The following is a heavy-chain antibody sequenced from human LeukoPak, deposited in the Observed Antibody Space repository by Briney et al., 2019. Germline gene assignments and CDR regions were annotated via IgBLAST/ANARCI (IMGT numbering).Heavy chain of an antibody. D-gene: IGHD1-1*01. CDR3: TRGVPTGTDYFDY. CDR2: IKQDGSQT. J-gene: IGHJ4*02. V-gene: IGHV3-7*03. CDR1: GFTFNSYW. Sequence: GGSLRLSCAASGFTFNSYWMSWVRQVPGTGLEWVANIKQDGSQTYYVDSVRGRFIISRDNAKNSLYLQMNSLRDEDTAVYYCTRGVPTGTDYFDYWGQGTLVTVSS.